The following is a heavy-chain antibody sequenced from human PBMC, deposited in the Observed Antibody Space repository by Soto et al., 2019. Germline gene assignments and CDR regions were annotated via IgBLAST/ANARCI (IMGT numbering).Heavy chain of an antibody. V-gene: IGHV3-9*01. CDR3: AKDAVPGRYCISTSCFINWYFDL. Sequence: PGGSLRLSCAASGFTFDDYAMHWVRQAPGKGLEWVSGISWNSGSIGYADSVKGRFTISRDNARNSLYLQMNSLRAEDTALYYCAKDAVPGRYCISTSCFINWYFDLWGRGTLVTVSS. J-gene: IGHJ2*01. D-gene: IGHD2-2*01. CDR2: ISWNSGSI. CDR1: GFTFDDYA.